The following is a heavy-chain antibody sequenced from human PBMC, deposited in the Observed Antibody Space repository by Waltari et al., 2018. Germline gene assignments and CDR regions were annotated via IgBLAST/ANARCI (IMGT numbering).Heavy chain of an antibody. CDR3: AVGLGLGKVANDKHPNRRYVEV. CDR2: IIPILGIA. J-gene: IGHJ6*04. CDR1: GGTFSSYT. Sequence: QVQLVQSGAEVKKPGSSVKVSCKASGGTFSSYTISWVRPAPGQGLEWMGRIIPILGIANYAQKFQGRVTITADKSTSTAYMELSSLRSEDTAVYYCAVGLGLGKVANDKHPNRRYVEVWGKGTLVTVSA. D-gene: IGHD5-12*01. V-gene: IGHV1-69*02.